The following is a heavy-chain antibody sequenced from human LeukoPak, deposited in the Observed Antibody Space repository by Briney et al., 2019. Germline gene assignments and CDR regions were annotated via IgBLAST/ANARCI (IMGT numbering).Heavy chain of an antibody. CDR3: ARALYRLGGNWFDP. CDR2: INHSGST. Sequence: PSETLSLTCAVYGGSFSGYYWSWIRQPPGKGLEWIGEINHSGSTNYNPSLKSRVTISVDTSKNQFSLKLSSVTAADTAVYYCARALYRLGGNWFDPWGQGTLVTVSS. V-gene: IGHV4-34*01. J-gene: IGHJ5*02. D-gene: IGHD6-19*01. CDR1: GGSFSGYY.